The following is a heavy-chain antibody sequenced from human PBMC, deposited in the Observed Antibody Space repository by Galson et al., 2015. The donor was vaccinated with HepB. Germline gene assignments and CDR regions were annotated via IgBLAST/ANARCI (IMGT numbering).Heavy chain of an antibody. CDR2: IKSKTDGGTT. J-gene: IGHJ4*02. CDR1: GFTFSNAW. V-gene: IGHV3-15*07. Sequence: SLRLSCAASGFTFSNAWMNWVRQAPGKGLEWVGRIKSKTDGGTTDYAAPVKGRFTISRDDSKNTLYLQMNSLKTEDTAVYYCTPSTGYCSSTSCYPADYWGQGTLVTVSS. CDR3: TPSTGYCSSTSCYPADY. D-gene: IGHD2-2*01.